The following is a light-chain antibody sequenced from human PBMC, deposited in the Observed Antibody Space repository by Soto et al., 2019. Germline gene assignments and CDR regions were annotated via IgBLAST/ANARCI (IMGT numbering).Light chain of an antibody. CDR2: EVV. Sequence: LTQPASVSGSPGQSITISCTGTSGDIGGYNSVSWYQRHPGKAPKLLIYEVVKRPSGVSNRFSGSKSGNTASLTISGLQADDEADYYCSSFTSSSTWVFGGGTQLTV. CDR3: SSFTSSSTWV. J-gene: IGLJ3*02. V-gene: IGLV2-14*01. CDR1: SGDIGGYNS.